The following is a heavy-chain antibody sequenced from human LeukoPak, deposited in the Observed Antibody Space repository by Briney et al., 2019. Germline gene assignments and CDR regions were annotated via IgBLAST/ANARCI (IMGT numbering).Heavy chain of an antibody. CDR3: ILTTVATSIEY. CDR2: IHNTVRI. V-gene: IGHV3-53*01. J-gene: IGHJ4*02. D-gene: IGHD4-23*01. Sequence: GGSLRLSCAVSGLTVNNNYVTWVRQAPGKGLEWVSVIHNTVRIHYADSVNGRFTISSDTSKNTVYLQMNGLRAEDTAVYYCILTTVATSIEYWGPGTLVTVSP. CDR1: GLTVNNNY.